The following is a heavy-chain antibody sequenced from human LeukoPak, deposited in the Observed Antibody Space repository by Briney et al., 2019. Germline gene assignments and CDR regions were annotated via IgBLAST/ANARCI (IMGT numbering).Heavy chain of an antibody. Sequence: SETLSLTCTVSGGSISSYYWSWIRQPPGKGLEWIGYIYYSGSTNYNPSLKSRVTISVDTSKNQFSLKLSSVTAADTAVYYCARIAAADYHFDYWGQGTLVTVSS. CDR1: GGSISSYY. CDR2: IYYSGST. V-gene: IGHV4-59*01. D-gene: IGHD6-13*01. CDR3: ARIAAADYHFDY. J-gene: IGHJ4*02.